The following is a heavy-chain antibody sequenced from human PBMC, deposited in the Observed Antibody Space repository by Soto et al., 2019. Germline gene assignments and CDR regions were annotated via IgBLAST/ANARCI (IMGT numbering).Heavy chain of an antibody. V-gene: IGHV3-11*01. D-gene: IGHD2-15*01. CDR3: ARVGCSGGSCPLDY. Sequence: QVQLVESGGGLVKPGGSLRLSCAASAFIISDYYMSWIRQAPGKGLEWVSYISGSDTTIYYADSVKGRFTISRDNPKNSLYLQMSSLRAEDTAVYYCARVGCSGGSCPLDYWGQGTLVTVSS. CDR1: AFIISDYY. J-gene: IGHJ4*02. CDR2: ISGSDTTI.